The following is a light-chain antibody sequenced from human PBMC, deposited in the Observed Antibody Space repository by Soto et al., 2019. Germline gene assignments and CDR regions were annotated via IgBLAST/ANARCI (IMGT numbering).Light chain of an antibody. J-gene: IGLJ7*01. CDR2: DNN. CDR3: GTWDSSLSAHAV. CDR1: SSNIGNNY. V-gene: IGLV1-51*01. Sequence: QSVLTQPPSVSAAPGQRVTISCSGSSSNIGNNYVSWYQQLPGTAPKLLIYDNNKRPSGIPHRLSGSKSGTSATLGITGLQTGDEADYYCGTWDSSLSAHAVFGGGTQLTVL.